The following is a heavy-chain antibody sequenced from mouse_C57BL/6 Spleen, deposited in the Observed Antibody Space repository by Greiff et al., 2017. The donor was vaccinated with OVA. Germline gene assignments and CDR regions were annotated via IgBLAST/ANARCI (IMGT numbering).Heavy chain of an antibody. CDR2: INPNNGGT. V-gene: IGHV1-18*01. CDR3: AMQMDGYYLY. J-gene: IGHJ2*01. D-gene: IGHD2-3*01. Sequence: EVKLMESGPELVKPGASVKIPCKASGYTFTDYNMDWVKQSHGKSLEWIGDINPNNGGTIYNQKFKGKATLTVDKSSSTAYMELRSLTSEDTAVYYCAMQMDGYYLYWGQGTTLTVSS. CDR1: GYTFTDYN.